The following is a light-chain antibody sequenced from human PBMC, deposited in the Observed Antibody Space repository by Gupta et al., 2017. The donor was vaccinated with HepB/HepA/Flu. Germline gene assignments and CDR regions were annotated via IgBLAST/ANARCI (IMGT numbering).Light chain of an antibody. J-gene: IGKJ3*01. V-gene: IGKV4-1*01. CDR3: QQYYDTPFT. CDR1: QSVSSSSYDKDY. Sequence: IVMTPSPDSLAGSLGEGATINCKSSQSVSSSSYDKDYLAWYQQKPGQPPKLLIYWASTRESGVPDRFSGSGSGTDFTLTISSLQAEDVAIYYCQQYYDTPFTFGPGTKVDIK. CDR2: WAS.